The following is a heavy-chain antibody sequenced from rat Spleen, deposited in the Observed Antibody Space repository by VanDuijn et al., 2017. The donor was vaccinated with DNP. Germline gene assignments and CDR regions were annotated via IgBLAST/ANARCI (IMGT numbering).Heavy chain of an antibody. Sequence: EVQLVESGGGLVQPGRSIKLSCATSGFTFSNYYMAWVRQAPAKGLEWVASITTGGGYTYYRDSVKGRFTISRNNAKNTLYLQMDSLRSEDTATYYCATHQYYGYRRDYFDYWGQGVMVTVSS. CDR2: ITTGGGYT. V-gene: IGHV5-25*01. J-gene: IGHJ2*01. CDR3: ATHQYYGYRRDYFDY. D-gene: IGHD1-6*01. CDR1: GFTFSNYY.